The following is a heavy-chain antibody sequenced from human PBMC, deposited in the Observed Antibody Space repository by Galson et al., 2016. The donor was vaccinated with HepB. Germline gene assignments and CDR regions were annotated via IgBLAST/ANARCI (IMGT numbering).Heavy chain of an antibody. CDR1: GFAVRSNF. D-gene: IGHD3-16*02. J-gene: IGHJ4*02. CDR3: ARVQTFYDYIWGTSRPRYFDY. V-gene: IGHV3-53*01. Sequence: SLRLSCAVSGFAVRSNFMAWVRQAPGKGLEWVSLIYSGGSTYYADSVRGRFTISRDISKNTLFLEMLSLRAEDTAVYYCARVQTFYDYIWGTSRPRYFDYWGQRTLVTVSS. CDR2: IYSGGST.